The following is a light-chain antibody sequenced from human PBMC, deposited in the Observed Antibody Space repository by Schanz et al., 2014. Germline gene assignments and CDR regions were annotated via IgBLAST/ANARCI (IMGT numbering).Light chain of an antibody. CDR3: NSFTSSHTHV. CDR2: DVT. Sequence: QSALTQPASVSGSPGQSITISCTGTSSDVGAYNYVSWYQQHPGKAPKLMIYDVTNRPSGVSNRFSGSKSYNRASLTISGLRAEDEADYYCNSFTSSHTHVFGGGTKLIVL. CDR1: SSDVGAYNY. V-gene: IGLV2-14*03. J-gene: IGLJ3*02.